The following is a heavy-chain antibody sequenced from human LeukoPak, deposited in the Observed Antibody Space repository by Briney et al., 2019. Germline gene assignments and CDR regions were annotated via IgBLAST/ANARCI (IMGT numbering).Heavy chain of an antibody. J-gene: IGHJ6*02. V-gene: IGHV3-48*04. CDR3: ARRRYYDSSGYSYYYYGMDV. D-gene: IGHD3-22*01. CDR1: GFTFSSYS. Sequence: GGSLRLSCAASGFTFSSYSMNWVRQAPGKGLEWVSYISSSSTIYYADSVKGRFTISRDNAKNPLYLQMNSLRAEDTAVYYCARRRYYDSSGYSYYYYGMDVWGQGTTVTVSS. CDR2: ISSSSTI.